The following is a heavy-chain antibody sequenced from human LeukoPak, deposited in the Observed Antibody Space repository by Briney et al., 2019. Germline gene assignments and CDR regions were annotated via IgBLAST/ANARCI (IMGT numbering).Heavy chain of an antibody. J-gene: IGHJ4*02. Sequence: PSETLSLTCTVSGGSISSSSYYWGWIRQPPGKGLEWIGSIYYSGSTYYNPSLKSRVTISVDTSKNQFSLKLSSVTAADTAVYYCASISGGYSIPQGYWGQGTLVTVSS. V-gene: IGHV4-39*01. CDR3: ASISGGYSIPQGY. CDR1: GGSISSSSYY. CDR2: IYYSGST. D-gene: IGHD3-22*01.